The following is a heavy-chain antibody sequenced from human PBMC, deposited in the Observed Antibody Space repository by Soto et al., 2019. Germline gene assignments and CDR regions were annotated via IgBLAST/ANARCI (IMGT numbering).Heavy chain of an antibody. CDR2: IIPIFGTA. CDR1: GCTFCSYA. Sequence: VKVSFKASGCTFCSYAISWVGPATAQGLEWVGGIIPIFGTANYAQKFQGRVTIAADESTSTAYMEPSSLRSEDTAVYYCARVDCSSTSCYGYYYYYGMDVWGQGTTVTVSS. D-gene: IGHD2-2*01. CDR3: ARVDCSSTSCYGYYYYYGMDV. J-gene: IGHJ6*02. V-gene: IGHV1-69*13.